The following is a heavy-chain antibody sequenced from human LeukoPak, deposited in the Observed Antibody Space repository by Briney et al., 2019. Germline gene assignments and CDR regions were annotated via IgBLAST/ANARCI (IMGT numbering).Heavy chain of an antibody. CDR2: IYHSGST. Sequence: SETLPLTCTVSGYSISSGYYWGWIRQPPGKGLEWIGSIYHSGSTYYNPSLKSRVTISVDTSKNQFSLKLSSVTAADTAVYYCARTSITMVRGVLLNWFDPWGQGTLVTVSS. V-gene: IGHV4-38-2*02. CDR3: ARTSITMVRGVLLNWFDP. J-gene: IGHJ5*02. D-gene: IGHD3-10*01. CDR1: GYSISSGYY.